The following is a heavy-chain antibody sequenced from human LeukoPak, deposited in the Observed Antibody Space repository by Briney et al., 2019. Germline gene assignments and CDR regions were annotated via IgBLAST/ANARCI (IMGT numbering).Heavy chain of an antibody. CDR1: GFTFSSYG. CDR3: AKCPRGDDIAVDY. CDR2: ISGSGGST. Sequence: GGSLRLSCAASGFTFSSYGMSWVRQAPGKGLEWVSAISGSGGSTYYADSVKGRLTISRDNSKNTLYLQMNSLRAEDTAVYYCAKCPRGDDIAVDYWGQGTLVTVSS. D-gene: IGHD2-15*01. V-gene: IGHV3-23*01. J-gene: IGHJ4*02.